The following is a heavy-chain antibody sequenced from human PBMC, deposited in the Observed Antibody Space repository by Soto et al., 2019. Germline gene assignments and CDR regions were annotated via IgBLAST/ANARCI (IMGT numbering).Heavy chain of an antibody. CDR1: GGSISSYY. D-gene: IGHD2-2*02. Sequence: SETLSLTCTVSGGSISSYYWSWIRQPPGKGLEWIGYIYYSGSTNYNPSLRSRVTISVDTSKNQFSLKLSSVTAADTAVYYCARGITDIVVVPAAIRFDYWGQGALVTVSS. J-gene: IGHJ4*02. CDR2: IYYSGST. V-gene: IGHV4-59*01. CDR3: ARGITDIVVVPAAIRFDY.